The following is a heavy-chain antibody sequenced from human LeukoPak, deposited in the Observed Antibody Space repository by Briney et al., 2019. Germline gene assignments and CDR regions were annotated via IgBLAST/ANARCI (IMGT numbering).Heavy chain of an antibody. Sequence: SETLSLTCTVSGDSISSYYWRWIRQPTGKGLEWIGRVYTSGSTNYNPSLRSRVTMSGDTSKNQFSLKLSSVTAADTAVYYCARDLYGESTDYWGQGTLITVSS. D-gene: IGHD4-17*01. CDR1: GDSISSYY. CDR3: ARDLYGESTDY. CDR2: VYTSGST. V-gene: IGHV4-4*07. J-gene: IGHJ4*02.